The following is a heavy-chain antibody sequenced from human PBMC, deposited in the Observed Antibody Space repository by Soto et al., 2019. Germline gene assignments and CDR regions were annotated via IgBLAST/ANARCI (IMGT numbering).Heavy chain of an antibody. CDR1: GFTFDDYA. Sequence: GGSLRLSCAASGFTFDDYAMHWVRQAPGKGLEWVSGISWNSGSIGYADSVKGRFTISRDNAKNSLYLQMNSLRAEDTALYYCAKDRTYGSGSPLFDYWGQGTLVTVSS. V-gene: IGHV3-9*01. CDR2: ISWNSGSI. D-gene: IGHD3-10*01. J-gene: IGHJ4*02. CDR3: AKDRTYGSGSPLFDY.